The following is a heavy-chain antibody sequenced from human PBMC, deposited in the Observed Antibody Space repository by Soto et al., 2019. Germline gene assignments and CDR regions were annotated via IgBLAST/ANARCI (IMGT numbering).Heavy chain of an antibody. CDR1: GGSISSGVYY. J-gene: IGHJ4*02. V-gene: IGHV4-31*03. Sequence: SETLSLTCTVSGGSISSGVYYWSWIRQHPGKGLEWIGYIFYSGSTFYNPSLKSRIAISVDTSKNQFSLKLSSVTAADTAVYYCARPPGDYFDYWGQGTLVTVSS. CDR3: ARPPGDYFDY. CDR2: IFYSGST.